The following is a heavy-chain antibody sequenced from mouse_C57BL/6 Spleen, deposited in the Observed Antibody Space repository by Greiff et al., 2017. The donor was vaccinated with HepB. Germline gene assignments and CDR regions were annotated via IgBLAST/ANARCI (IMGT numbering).Heavy chain of an antibody. Sequence: DVMLVESGGGLVKPGGSLKLSCAASGFTFSSYAMSWVRQTPEKRLEWVATISDGGSYTYYPDNVKGRFTISRDNAKNNLYLQMSHLKSEDTAMYYCASRLGGFAYWGQGTLVTVSA. D-gene: IGHD2-4*01. CDR2: ISDGGSYT. CDR3: ASRLGGFAY. V-gene: IGHV5-4*03. J-gene: IGHJ3*01. CDR1: GFTFSSYA.